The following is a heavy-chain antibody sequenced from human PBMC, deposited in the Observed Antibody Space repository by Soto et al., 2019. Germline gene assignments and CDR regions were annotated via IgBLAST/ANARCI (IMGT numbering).Heavy chain of an antibody. CDR2: ISAYNGNT. Sequence: ASVKVSCKASGCTVTGYGISWVRQAPGQGLEWMGWISAYNGNTNYAQKLQGRVTMTTDTSTSTAYMELRSLRSDDTAVYYCARDGVGYCISTSCLNWFDPWVQGTLVTVSS. V-gene: IGHV1-18*01. J-gene: IGHJ5*02. CDR3: ARDGVGYCISTSCLNWFDP. CDR1: GCTVTGYG. D-gene: IGHD2-2*03.